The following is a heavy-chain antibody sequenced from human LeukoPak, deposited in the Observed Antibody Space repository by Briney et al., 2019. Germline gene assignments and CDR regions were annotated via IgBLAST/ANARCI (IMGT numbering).Heavy chain of an antibody. CDR1: GFTFSGYS. CDR2: MWYDGSNK. J-gene: IGHJ3*02. Sequence: HPGGSLRLSCAASGFTFSGYSINWVRQAPGKGLEWVAVMWYDGSNKNYADSVKGRFTISRDNSKNTLYLQMNTLRAEDTAMYYCARGVSDAFDIWGQGTMVTVSS. V-gene: IGHV3-33*08. CDR3: ARGVSDAFDI.